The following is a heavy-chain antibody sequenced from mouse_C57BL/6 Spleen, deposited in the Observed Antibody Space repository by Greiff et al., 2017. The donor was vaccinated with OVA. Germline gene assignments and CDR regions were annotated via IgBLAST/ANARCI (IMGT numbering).Heavy chain of an antibody. D-gene: IGHD1-1*01. CDR1: GFTFSSYA. CDR2: ISDGGSYT. CDR3: AREEPTVVADYFDY. V-gene: IGHV5-4*01. Sequence: EVKLMESGGGLVKPGGSLKFSCAASGFTFSSYAMSWVRQTSEKRLEWVATISDGGSYTYYPDNVKGRFTISRDNAKNNLYLQRSHLKSEDPAMYYCAREEPTVVADYFDYWGQGTTLTVSS. J-gene: IGHJ2*01.